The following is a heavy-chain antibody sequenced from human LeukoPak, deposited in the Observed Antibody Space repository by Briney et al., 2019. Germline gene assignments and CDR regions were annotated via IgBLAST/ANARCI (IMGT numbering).Heavy chain of an antibody. Sequence: SETLSLTCTVSGYSISSGYYWGWIRQPPGKGLEWIGSIYHSGSTYYNPSLKSRVTISVDTSKNQFSLKLSSVTAADTAVYYCARVYDSSGYYYYFDYWGQGTLVTVSS. CDR2: IYHSGST. V-gene: IGHV4-38-2*02. J-gene: IGHJ4*02. CDR3: ARVYDSSGYYYYFDY. D-gene: IGHD3-22*01. CDR1: GYSISSGYY.